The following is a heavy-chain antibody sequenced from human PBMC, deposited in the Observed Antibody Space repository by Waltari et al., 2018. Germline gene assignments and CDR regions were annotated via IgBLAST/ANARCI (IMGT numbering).Heavy chain of an antibody. D-gene: IGHD2-15*01. Sequence: QVQLQQWGAGLLKPSETLSLTCAVYGGSFSGYYWSWIRQPPGKGLEWIGEINHSGSTNYSPSLKSRVTISVDTSKNQFSLKLSSVTAADTAVYYCARGRGVVVVAAKTSWFDPWGQGTLVTVSS. CDR2: INHSGST. V-gene: IGHV4-34*01. CDR3: ARGRGVVVVAAKTSWFDP. CDR1: GGSFSGYY. J-gene: IGHJ5*02.